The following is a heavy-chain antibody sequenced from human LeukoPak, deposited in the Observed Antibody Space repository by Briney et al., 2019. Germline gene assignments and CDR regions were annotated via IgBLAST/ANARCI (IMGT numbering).Heavy chain of an antibody. J-gene: IGHJ6*03. CDR3: ARARGIAARSGYYYYMDV. V-gene: IGHV1-69*01. CDR1: GGTFSSYA. Sequence: SVKVSCKASGGTFSSYAISWVRQAPGQGLEWMGGIIPIFGTANYAQKFQGRVTITADESTSTAYMELSSLRSEDTAVYYCARARGIAARSGYYYYMDVWGKGTTVTVSS. D-gene: IGHD6-6*01. CDR2: IIPIFGTA.